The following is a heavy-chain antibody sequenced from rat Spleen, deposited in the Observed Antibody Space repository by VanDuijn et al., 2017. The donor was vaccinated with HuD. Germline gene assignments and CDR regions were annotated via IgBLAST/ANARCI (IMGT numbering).Heavy chain of an antibody. V-gene: IGHV5-29*01. D-gene: IGHD2-2*01. CDR1: GFTFSDSG. CDR2: IRYGDSSGPCIT. CDR3: TRAGYLRDWYFDF. J-gene: IGHJ1*01. Sequence: EVQLVESGGGLVQPGRSLKLSCAASGFTFSDSGVAWVRQSPTKGLEWIATIRYGDSSGPCITYYQDPVTGRFTISRDNVKSTLYLQMDSLRSEDTASYYCTRAGYLRDWYFDFWGPGTMVTVSS.